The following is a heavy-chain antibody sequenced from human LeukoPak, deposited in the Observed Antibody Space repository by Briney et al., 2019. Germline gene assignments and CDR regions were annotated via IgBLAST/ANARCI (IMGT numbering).Heavy chain of an antibody. CDR3: ARGPIAAVAFFDY. CDR2: INADNGDT. D-gene: IGHD6-13*01. Sequence: ASVKVSCKASGYTFTNYAIHWVRQAPGQRLEWMGWINADNGDTKYLQRFQGRVTITRDTSASTSYMELSSLRYEDTAVFYCARGPIAAVAFFDYWGQGTLVPVSS. CDR1: GYTFTNYA. V-gene: IGHV1-3*01. J-gene: IGHJ4*02.